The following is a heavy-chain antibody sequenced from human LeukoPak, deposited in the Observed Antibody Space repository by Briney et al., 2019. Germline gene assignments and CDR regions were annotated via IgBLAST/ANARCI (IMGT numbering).Heavy chain of an antibody. Sequence: GGSLRLSCAASGFTFCSYSMNWVRQAPGKGLEWVSYISSSSSTIYYADSVKGRFTISRDNAKNSLYLQMNSLRAEDTAVYYCAREGGYCSSTSCPPPGDYWGQGTLVTVSS. CDR3: AREGGYCSSTSCPPPGDY. CDR2: ISSSSSTI. J-gene: IGHJ4*02. CDR1: GFTFCSYS. D-gene: IGHD2-2*01. V-gene: IGHV3-48*01.